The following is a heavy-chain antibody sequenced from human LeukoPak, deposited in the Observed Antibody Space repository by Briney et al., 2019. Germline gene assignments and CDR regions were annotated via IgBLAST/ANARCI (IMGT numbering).Heavy chain of an antibody. CDR2: IYASGST. J-gene: IGHJ4*02. Sequence: SETRSLTCTVAGGSISSGSYYWSWIRQPAGKGLEGIGRIYASGSTHYNPSLKSRVTISVDTTKNQFSLKLSSVTAADTAVYYCARGMATINFDYWGQGTLVTVSS. V-gene: IGHV4-61*02. CDR3: ARGMATINFDY. D-gene: IGHD5-24*01. CDR1: GGSISSGSYY.